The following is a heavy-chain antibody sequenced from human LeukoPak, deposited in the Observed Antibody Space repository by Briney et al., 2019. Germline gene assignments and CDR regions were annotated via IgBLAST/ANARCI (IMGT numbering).Heavy chain of an antibody. CDR3: AKEGPNYNWNYWEGGEHPFDY. J-gene: IGHJ4*02. CDR1: GFTFSSYW. CDR2: ISYDGSNK. D-gene: IGHD1-7*01. V-gene: IGHV3-30*18. Sequence: GGSLRLSCAASGFTFSSYWMHWVRQAPGKGLEWVAVISYDGSNKYYADSVKGRFTISRDNSKNTLYLQMNSLRAEDTAVYYCAKEGPNYNWNYWEGGEHPFDYWGQGTLVTVSS.